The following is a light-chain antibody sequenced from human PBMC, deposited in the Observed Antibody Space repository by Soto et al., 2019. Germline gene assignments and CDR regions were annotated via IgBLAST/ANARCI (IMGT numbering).Light chain of an antibody. V-gene: IGKV1-13*02. Sequence: AIQVTQSPSSLSASVGDTVTITCRASQGISSAFAWYQQKPGKVPRLLIYDVFNLQSGVPSRFSGSGSGTDFTLTICRLHPEDFATYYCQQLETYPRTFSQGTRLEVK. CDR1: QGISSA. CDR2: DVF. CDR3: QQLETYPRT. J-gene: IGKJ5*01.